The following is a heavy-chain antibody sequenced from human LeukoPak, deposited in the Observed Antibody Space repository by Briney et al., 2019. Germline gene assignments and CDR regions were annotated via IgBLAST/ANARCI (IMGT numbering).Heavy chain of an antibody. Sequence: GGSLRLSCAASGFTFSSYAMHWVRQAPGKGLEWVAVISYDGSNKYYADSVKGRFTISRDNSKNTLYLQMNSLRAEDTAVYYCASLDYYDSSGYENPDAFDIWGQGTMVTVSS. V-gene: IGHV3-30-3*01. CDR3: ASLDYYDSSGYENPDAFDI. CDR1: GFTFSSYA. D-gene: IGHD3-22*01. J-gene: IGHJ3*02. CDR2: ISYDGSNK.